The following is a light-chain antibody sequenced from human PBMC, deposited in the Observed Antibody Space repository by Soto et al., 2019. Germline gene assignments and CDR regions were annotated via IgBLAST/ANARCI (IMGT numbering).Light chain of an antibody. CDR1: SSNIGAGYD. CDR3: QSYDISLSVSVV. V-gene: IGLV1-40*01. J-gene: IGLJ2*01. Sequence: QSVLTQPPSVSGAPGQRVTISCTGSSSNIGAGYDVQWYQQLPGAAPRLLIFGNTNRPSGVPDRFSGSRSGTSASLAISGLQAEDEADYYCQSYDISLSVSVVFGGGTQVTV. CDR2: GNT.